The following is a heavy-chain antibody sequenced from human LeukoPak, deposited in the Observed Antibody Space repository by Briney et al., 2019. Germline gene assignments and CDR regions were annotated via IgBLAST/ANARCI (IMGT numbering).Heavy chain of an antibody. CDR2: IYYSGST. Sequence: SETLSLTCTVSGGSISSYYWSWIRQPPGRGLEWIGYIYYSGSTNYNPSLKSRVTISVDTSKNQFSLKLSSVTAADTAVYYCARDLNDYSNYVWYWFDPWGQGTLVTVSS. J-gene: IGHJ5*02. V-gene: IGHV4-59*01. CDR3: ARDLNDYSNYVWYWFDP. CDR1: GGSISSYY. D-gene: IGHD4-11*01.